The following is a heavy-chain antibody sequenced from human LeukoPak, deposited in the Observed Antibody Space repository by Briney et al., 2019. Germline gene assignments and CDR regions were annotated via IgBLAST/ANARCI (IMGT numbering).Heavy chain of an antibody. CDR3: ARGIPLVPAAIRVHYMDV. J-gene: IGHJ6*03. D-gene: IGHD2-2*02. V-gene: IGHV5-51*01. Sequence: GESLKISCKGSGYSFTSYWIGWVRQMPGKGLEWMGIIYPGDSDTRYSPSFQGQVTISADKSISTAYLQWSSLKASDTAMYYCARGIPLVPAAIRVHYMDVWGKGTTVTVSS. CDR1: GYSFTSYW. CDR2: IYPGDSDT.